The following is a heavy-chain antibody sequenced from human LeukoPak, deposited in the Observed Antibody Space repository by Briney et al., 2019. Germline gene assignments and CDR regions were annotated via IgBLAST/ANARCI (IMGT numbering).Heavy chain of an antibody. V-gene: IGHV4-59*08. CDR1: GGSISGYY. D-gene: IGHD2-2*01. CDR2: IYYSGST. Sequence: SETLSLTCTVSGGSISGYYWSWIRQPPGKGLEWIGYIYYSGSTNYNPSLKSRVTISVDTSKNQFSLKLSSVTAADTAVYYCARRLGVYCSSTSCHGARYNWFDPWGQGTLVTVSS. J-gene: IGHJ5*02. CDR3: ARRLGVYCSSTSCHGARYNWFDP.